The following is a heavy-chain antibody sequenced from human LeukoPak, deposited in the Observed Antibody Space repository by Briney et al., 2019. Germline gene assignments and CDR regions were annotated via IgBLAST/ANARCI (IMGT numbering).Heavy chain of an antibody. CDR2: MSYDGSNK. D-gene: IGHD4-17*01. Sequence: PGGSLRLSCAASGFTFSSYGMHWVRQAPGKGLEWVAVMSYDGSNKFYADSVKGRFTISRDNSKNTLHLQMNSLRAEDTAGYYCARDSSRAVSPGDYPPLHAFDIWGQGTMVTVSS. CDR3: ARDSSRAVSPGDYPPLHAFDI. CDR1: GFTFSSYG. V-gene: IGHV3-30*03. J-gene: IGHJ3*02.